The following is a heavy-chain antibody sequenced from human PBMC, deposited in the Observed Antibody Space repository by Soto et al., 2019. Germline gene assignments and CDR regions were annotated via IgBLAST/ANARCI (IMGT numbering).Heavy chain of an antibody. V-gene: IGHV3-64D*09. D-gene: IGHD3-10*01. CDR3: VKGPHYYGSGSYYNDY. J-gene: IGHJ4*02. Sequence: GGSLRLSCSASGFTFSSYAMHWVRQAPGKGLEYVSAISSNGGSTYYADSVKGRFTISRDNSKNTLYLQMSSLRAEDTAVYYCVKGPHYYGSGSYYNDYWGQGTLVTVSS. CDR2: ISSNGGST. CDR1: GFTFSSYA.